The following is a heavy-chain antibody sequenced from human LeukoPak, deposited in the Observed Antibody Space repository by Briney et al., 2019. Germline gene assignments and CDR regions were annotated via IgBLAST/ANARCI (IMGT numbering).Heavy chain of an antibody. CDR2: LYWDHDK. Sequence: SGPWLLTPPQTLTLTCTFSGSALSTRGAGVGWSRQPHGKAVEWLAMLYWDHDKRYSPSLKTRLTITKDTSQNQVVLTMTNMDPVDTATYYCARLYYYGSGSYLYIDYWGQGTLVTVSS. V-gene: IGHV2-5*02. D-gene: IGHD3-10*01. J-gene: IGHJ4*02. CDR3: ARLYYYGSGSYLYIDY. CDR1: GSALSTRGAG.